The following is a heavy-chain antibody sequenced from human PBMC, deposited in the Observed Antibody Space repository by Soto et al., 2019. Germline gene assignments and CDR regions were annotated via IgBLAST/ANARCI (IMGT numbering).Heavy chain of an antibody. V-gene: IGHV4-59*12. CDR2: IYHSGSI. J-gene: IGHJ4*02. D-gene: IGHD3-10*01. CDR1: GGSISAYY. Sequence: SETLSLTCTVSGGSISAYYWAWVRQPPERGLEWIGEIYHSGSISYNPSLKSRVTISVDKSKNQFSLNLSSVTAADTAVYYCARDQNGSGNYYTRYFDYWGQGTLVTVSS. CDR3: ARDQNGSGNYYTRYFDY.